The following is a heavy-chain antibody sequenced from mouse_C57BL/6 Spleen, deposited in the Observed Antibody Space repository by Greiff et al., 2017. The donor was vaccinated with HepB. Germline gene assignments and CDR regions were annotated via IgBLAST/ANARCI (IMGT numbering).Heavy chain of an antibody. CDR1: GYTFTDYN. CDR3: ARRPLITTVVATDYFDY. J-gene: IGHJ2*01. D-gene: IGHD1-1*01. Sequence: VQLQQSGPELVKPGASVKMSCKASGYTFTDYNMHWVKQSHGKSLEWIGYINPNNGGTSYNQKFKGKATLTVNKSSSTAYMELRSLTSEDSAVYYCARRPLITTVVATDYFDYWGQGTTLTVSS. CDR2: INPNNGGT. V-gene: IGHV1-22*01.